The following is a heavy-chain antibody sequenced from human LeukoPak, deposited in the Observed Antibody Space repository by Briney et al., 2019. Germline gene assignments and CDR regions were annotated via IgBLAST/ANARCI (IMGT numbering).Heavy chain of an antibody. Sequence: PSETLSLTCSVSGGSISGSSSYWGWIRQPPGKGLEWIGSIYYSGSTYDNPALKSRVTISVDTSKNQFSLKLSSVTAADTAVYYCARAYFPNYYYYYMGVWGKGTTVTVSS. CDR3: ARAYFPNYYYYYMGV. J-gene: IGHJ6*03. CDR1: GGSISGSSSY. D-gene: IGHD3-9*01. V-gene: IGHV4-39*07. CDR2: IYYSGST.